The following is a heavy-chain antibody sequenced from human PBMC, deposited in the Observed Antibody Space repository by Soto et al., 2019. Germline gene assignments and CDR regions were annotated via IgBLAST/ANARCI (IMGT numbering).Heavy chain of an antibody. CDR1: GFTFSSYA. Sequence: PGGSLRLSCAASGFTFSSYAMSWVRQAPGKGLEWVSAISGSGGSTYYADSVMGRFTISRDDSKNTLYLQMNSLRAEDTAVYYCAKGRFVWRRGWFDPWGQGTLVTVSS. CDR3: AKGRFVWRRGWFDP. V-gene: IGHV3-23*01. J-gene: IGHJ5*02. CDR2: ISGSGGST. D-gene: IGHD5-12*01.